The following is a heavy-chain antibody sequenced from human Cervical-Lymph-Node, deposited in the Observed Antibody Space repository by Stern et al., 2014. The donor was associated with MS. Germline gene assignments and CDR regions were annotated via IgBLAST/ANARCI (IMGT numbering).Heavy chain of an antibody. CDR2: INTNTGNP. V-gene: IGHV7-4-1*02. Sequence: VQLVESGSELKKPGASVKVSCKASGYTFRTYALNWVRQAPGQGLEWMGWINTNTGNPTYAPGFTGRFVFSLDTSVSTAYLQISSLRSNDTAVYYCARGWLGPDWYFDLWGRGTLVTVSS. CDR3: ARGWLGPDWYFDL. D-gene: IGHD6-19*01. J-gene: IGHJ2*01. CDR1: GYTFRTYA.